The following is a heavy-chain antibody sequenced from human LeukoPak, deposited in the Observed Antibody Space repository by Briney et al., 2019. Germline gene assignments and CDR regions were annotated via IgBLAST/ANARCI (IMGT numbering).Heavy chain of an antibody. CDR3: ARGVYIAAAQYAY. J-gene: IGHJ4*02. CDR2: IYYSGTT. V-gene: IGHV4-59*01. Sequence: SETLTLTCTVSGGSISSYYWSWIRQPPGKGLEWIGYIYYSGTTNYNPSLKSRVTISVDTSKNQFSLRLSSVTAADTAVYYCARGVYIAAAQYAYWGQGTLVTVSS. CDR1: GGSISSYY. D-gene: IGHD6-13*01.